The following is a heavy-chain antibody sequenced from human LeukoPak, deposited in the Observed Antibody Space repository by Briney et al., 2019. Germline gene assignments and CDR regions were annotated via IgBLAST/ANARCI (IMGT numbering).Heavy chain of an antibody. D-gene: IGHD2-15*01. CDR2: INHSGST. J-gene: IGHJ4*02. CDR1: GFTFSNAW. V-gene: IGHV4-34*01. CDR3: ARGFPGDVESVVVAATENDY. Sequence: KAGGSLRLSCAATGFTFSNAWMSWVRQAPGKGLEWIGEINHSGSTNYNPSLKSRVTISVDTSKNQFSLKLSSVTAADTAVYYCARGFPGDVESVVVAATENDYWGQGTLVTVSS.